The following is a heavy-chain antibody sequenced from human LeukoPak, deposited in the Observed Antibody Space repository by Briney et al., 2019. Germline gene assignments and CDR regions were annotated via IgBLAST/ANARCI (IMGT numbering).Heavy chain of an antibody. V-gene: IGHV5-51*01. CDR2: IYPGDSDT. CDR1: GYSFTSYW. J-gene: IGHJ4*01. Sequence: PGESLKISCKGSGYSFTSYWIGWVRQMPGKGLEWMGIIYPGDSDTRYSPSFQGQVTISADKSISTAYLQWSSLKASDTAMYYCARHSHVDTAMVTIYWGQEPWSPSPQ. CDR3: ARHSHVDTAMVTIY. D-gene: IGHD5-18*01.